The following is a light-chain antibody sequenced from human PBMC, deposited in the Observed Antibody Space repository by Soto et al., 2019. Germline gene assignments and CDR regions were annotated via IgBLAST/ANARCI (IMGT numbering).Light chain of an antibody. V-gene: IGKV1-5*03. Sequence: DVPLTQSPSTVSAFVGDRGSISCRASETVEGWLAWYQQKPGKAPNILISETATLQSGVSSRFSVSVSETDFTLTVSSLQPADSANYYCQRYSSYPYTFGQGTRLEIK. CDR2: ETA. CDR3: QRYSSYPYT. J-gene: IGKJ2*01. CDR1: ETVEGW.